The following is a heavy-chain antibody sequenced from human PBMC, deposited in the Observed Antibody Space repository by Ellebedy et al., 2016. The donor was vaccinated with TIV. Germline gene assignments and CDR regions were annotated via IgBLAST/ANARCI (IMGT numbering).Heavy chain of an antibody. J-gene: IGHJ4*02. CDR1: GGTFSSYT. CDR2: IIPISDTA. V-gene: IGHV1-69*13. Sequence: SVKVSCXASGGTFSSYTISWVRQAPGQGLEWMGGIIPISDTANYAQKFQGRVTITADESTSTAYMELSSLRSEDTAVYYCAREAGNYAHFDSWGQGTLVTVSS. D-gene: IGHD1-7*01. CDR3: AREAGNYAHFDS.